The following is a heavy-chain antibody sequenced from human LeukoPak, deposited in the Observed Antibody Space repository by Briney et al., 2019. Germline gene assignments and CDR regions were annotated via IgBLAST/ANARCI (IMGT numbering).Heavy chain of an antibody. CDR1: GFTVSSNY. Sequence: PGGSLRLSCAGSGFTVSSNYMSWVRQAPGKGLEWVSVIWYDASNKYYADSVKGRFTISRDSSKNTLYLQMNDLRAEDTAVYYCARGNGGNHAHLDYWGQGTLVTVSS. D-gene: IGHD1-14*01. CDR2: IWYDASNK. V-gene: IGHV3-33*08. J-gene: IGHJ4*02. CDR3: ARGNGGNHAHLDY.